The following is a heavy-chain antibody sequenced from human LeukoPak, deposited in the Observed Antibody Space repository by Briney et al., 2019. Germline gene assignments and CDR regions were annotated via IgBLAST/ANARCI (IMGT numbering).Heavy chain of an antibody. CDR1: GFTFSTSW. CDR3: ASSHDSAGND. V-gene: IGHV3-7*01. Sequence: GGSLRLSCAASGFTFSTSWMSWVRQAPGKGLEWLANINPDGRTTFYVDSVKGRFIISRDNAKNSLFLQMSSLRDDDTALYYCASSHDSAGNDWGQGTVVTVYS. D-gene: IGHD2-15*01. J-gene: IGHJ1*01. CDR2: INPDGRTT.